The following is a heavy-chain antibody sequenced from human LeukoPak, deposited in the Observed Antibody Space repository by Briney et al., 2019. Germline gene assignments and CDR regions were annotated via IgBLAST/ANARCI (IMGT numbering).Heavy chain of an antibody. D-gene: IGHD3-10*01. CDR1: GYTFTNYG. CDR2: ISAYNGNT. V-gene: IGHV1-18*01. J-gene: IGHJ4*02. CDR3: ARDWAWFGESGFDY. Sequence: GESLKVSCKASGYTFTNYGISWVRQAPGQGLEWMGWISAYNGNTNYEQKLQGRVTLTTDTSTSTVYMELKSLRSDDTAVYYCARDWAWFGESGFDYWGQGTLVTVSS.